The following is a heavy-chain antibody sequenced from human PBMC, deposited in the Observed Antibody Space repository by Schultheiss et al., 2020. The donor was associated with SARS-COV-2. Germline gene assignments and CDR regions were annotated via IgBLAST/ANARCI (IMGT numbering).Heavy chain of an antibody. Sequence: ASVKVSCKASGYTFTSYYMHWVRQAPGQGLEWMGWISAYNGNTNYAQKLQGRVTMTTDTSTSTAYMELRSLRSDDTAVYYCARGLTTVTYDAFDIWGQGTMVTVSS. CDR2: ISAYNGNT. V-gene: IGHV1-18*04. D-gene: IGHD4-17*01. CDR3: ARGLTTVTYDAFDI. J-gene: IGHJ3*02. CDR1: GYTFTSYY.